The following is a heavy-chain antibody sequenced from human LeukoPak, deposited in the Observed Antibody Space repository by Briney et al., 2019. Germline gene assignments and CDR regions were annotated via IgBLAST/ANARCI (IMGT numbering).Heavy chain of an antibody. CDR1: GFTFSSYW. D-gene: IGHD2-8*01. CDR2: IKEDGSEK. V-gene: IGHV3-7*01. CDR3: ARDGVAPGLYFDY. Sequence: PGRSLRLSCAASGFTFSSYWMSWVRQAPGKGLEWVANIKEDGSEKYFVDSVKGRFTISRDNAKNTLYLQMNSLRAEDTAVYYCARDGVAPGLYFDYWGQGNLVTVSS. J-gene: IGHJ4*02.